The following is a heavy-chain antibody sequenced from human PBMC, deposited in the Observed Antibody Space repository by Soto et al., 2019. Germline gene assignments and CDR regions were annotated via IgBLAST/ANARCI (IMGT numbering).Heavy chain of an antibody. CDR1: GYSFTSYW. V-gene: IGHV5-10-1*01. D-gene: IGHD1-26*01. CDR3: ARQEMGATFYFDY. CDR2: IDPSDSYT. Sequence: RGESLKISCKGSGYSFTSYWISWVRQMPGKGLEWMGRIDPSDSYTNYSPSFQGHVTISADKSISTAYLQWSSLKASDTAMYYCARQEMGATFYFDYWGQGTLVTVSS. J-gene: IGHJ4*02.